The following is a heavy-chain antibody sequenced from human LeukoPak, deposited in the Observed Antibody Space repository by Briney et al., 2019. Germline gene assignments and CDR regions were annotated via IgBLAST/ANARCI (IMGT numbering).Heavy chain of an antibody. D-gene: IGHD2-2*02. V-gene: IGHV4-31*03. CDR1: GGSISSGGYY. CDR2: IYYSGST. CDR3: ARICSSTSCYMGYYYYGMDV. J-gene: IGHJ6*02. Sequence: SETLSLTCTVSGGSISSGGYYWSWIRQHPGKGLEWIGYIYYSGSTYYNPSPKSRVTISVDASKNQFPLKLSSVTAADTAVYYCARICSSTSCYMGYYYYGMDVWGQGTTVTVSS.